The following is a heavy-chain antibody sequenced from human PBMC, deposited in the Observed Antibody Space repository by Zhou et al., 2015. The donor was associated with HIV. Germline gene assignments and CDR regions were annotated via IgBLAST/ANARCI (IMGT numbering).Heavy chain of an antibody. Sequence: HVQLVQSGAKVKKPGASVKVSCKASGYSFSGYYIHWVRQAPGQGLEWMGRINPNSGGTNYAQKFQGRVTMTRDTSLGTAYMELSRLRPDDTAVYYCAREAYDFWSGVPYYYYGMDVWGQGTTVTVSS. J-gene: IGHJ6*02. CDR2: INPNSGGT. D-gene: IGHD3-3*01. CDR3: AREAYDFWSGVPYYYYGMDV. V-gene: IGHV1-2*06. CDR1: GYSFSGYY.